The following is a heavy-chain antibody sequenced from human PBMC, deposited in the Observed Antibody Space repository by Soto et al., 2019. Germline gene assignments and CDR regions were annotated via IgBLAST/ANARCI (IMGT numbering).Heavy chain of an antibody. CDR1: GFTFSSYS. V-gene: IGHV3-21*01. Sequence: PGVSLRLSCAASGFTFSSYSMNWVRQAPGKGLEWVSSISSSSSYIYYADSVKGRFTISRDNAKNSLYLQMNSLRAEDTAVYYCARGQPAVGNKQYYYYGMDVWGQGTTVTVSS. CDR3: ARGQPAVGNKQYYYYGMDV. D-gene: IGHD6-13*01. CDR2: ISSSSSYI. J-gene: IGHJ6*02.